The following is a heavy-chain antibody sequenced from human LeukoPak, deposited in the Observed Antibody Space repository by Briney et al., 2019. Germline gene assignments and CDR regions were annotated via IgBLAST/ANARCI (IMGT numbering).Heavy chain of an antibody. Sequence: GGSLRLSCVASGFIFSSYAMSWVRQAPGKGLEWVSGISGSGGSAFYADSVKGRFTISRDNAKNTLYLEMNSLRAEDTAVYYCXNLYGDYGDYWGQGNLVTVSS. CDR1: GFIFSSYA. J-gene: IGHJ4*02. D-gene: IGHD4-17*01. CDR2: ISGSGGSA. V-gene: IGHV3-23*01. CDR3: XNLYGDYGDY.